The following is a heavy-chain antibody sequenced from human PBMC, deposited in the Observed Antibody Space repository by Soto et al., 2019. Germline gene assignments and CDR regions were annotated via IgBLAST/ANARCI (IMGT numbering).Heavy chain of an antibody. D-gene: IGHD3-10*01. J-gene: IGHJ4*02. CDR2: ISAYNGNT. CDR1: GYTFTSYG. V-gene: IGHV1-18*01. CDR3: ARVYRITMVRGELSEY. Sequence: QVQLVQSGAEVKKPGASVKVSCKASGYTFTSYGISWVRQAPGQGLELMGWISAYNGNTNYAQKLKGRGTMTTDTSTSTAYMELRSLRSDDTAVYYCARVYRITMVRGELSEYWGQGTLVTVSS.